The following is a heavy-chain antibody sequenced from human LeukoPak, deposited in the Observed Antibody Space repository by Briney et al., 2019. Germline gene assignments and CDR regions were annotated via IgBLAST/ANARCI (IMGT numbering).Heavy chain of an antibody. D-gene: IGHD4-17*01. J-gene: IGHJ4*02. CDR2: IYSGGST. CDR3: ARVGYGDYLYFDY. Sequence: PGGYLRLSCAASGFTVSSNYMSWVRKAPGKGLEWGAVIYSGGSTYYADSVKGRFTISRDNSKNTLYLQMNSLRAEDTAVYYCARVGYGDYLYFDYWGQGTLVTVSS. CDR1: GFTVSSNY. V-gene: IGHV3-66*01.